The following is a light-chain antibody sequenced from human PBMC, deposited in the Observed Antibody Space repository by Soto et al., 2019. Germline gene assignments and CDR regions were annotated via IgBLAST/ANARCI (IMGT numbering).Light chain of an antibody. J-gene: IGLJ2*01. CDR3: QTWGTGVV. Sequence: QPVLTQSPSASTSLGASVKITCTLSSGHSNYAIAWHQQQPEKGPRYLMKVNSDGSHSKGDGIPDRFSGSSSGAERYLTISSLQSEDEADYYCQTWGTGVVFGGGTKLTVL. V-gene: IGLV4-69*01. CDR2: VNSDGSH. CDR1: SGHSNYA.